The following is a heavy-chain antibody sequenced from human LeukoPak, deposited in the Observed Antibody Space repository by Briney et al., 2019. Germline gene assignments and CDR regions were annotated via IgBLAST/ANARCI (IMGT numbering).Heavy chain of an antibody. V-gene: IGHV3-33*03. CDR2: IWYDGSNK. CDR3: AKDAGKWESLHFFDY. J-gene: IGHJ4*02. D-gene: IGHD1-26*01. CDR1: GFTLSSYR. Sequence: GGPLTLLCGASGFTLSSYRMLGARHATDEGLEWVAVIWYDGSNKYYADSVNGRFTISRDDTRNTLYLQMNSLRGDDTAVYYCAKDAGKWESLHFFDYWGQGTLVTVSS.